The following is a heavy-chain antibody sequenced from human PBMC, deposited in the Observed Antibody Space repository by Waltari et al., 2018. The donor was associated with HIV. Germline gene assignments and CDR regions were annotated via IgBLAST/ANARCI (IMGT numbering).Heavy chain of an antibody. CDR1: GFTSFGSA. D-gene: IGHD4-17*01. V-gene: IGHV3-73*02. CDR3: TRGYGDFWGMD. Sequence: EVQLVESGGDLVQPGGSLTLSCAASGFTSFGSAMHWVRQASGKGLEWVGHIRSQGNNFATAYTASLKGRFTISRDDSKNTAYLHMNSLTTDDTALYFCTRGYGDFWGMDWGQGTLVTVSS. J-gene: IGHJ4*02. CDR2: IRSQGNNFAT.